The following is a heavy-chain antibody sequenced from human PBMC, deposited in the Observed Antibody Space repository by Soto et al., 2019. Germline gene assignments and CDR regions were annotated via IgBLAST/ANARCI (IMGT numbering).Heavy chain of an antibody. CDR1: GFAFNTYW. V-gene: IGHV3-7*03. CDR2: IQAHGNAK. D-gene: IGHD1-26*01. CDR3: VGGHDWVGPVGRRDNVYFFRLDV. J-gene: IGHJ6*02. Sequence: EVQLVESGGGLVQPGGSLTLSCAASGFAFNTYWMNWVRKAPGKGLERVANIQAHGNAKNSVDSVKGRFTISRDNAENIPFLQMNRLEIEDTAVYFCVGGHDWVGPVGRRDNVYFFRLDVWGQGTTVTGSS.